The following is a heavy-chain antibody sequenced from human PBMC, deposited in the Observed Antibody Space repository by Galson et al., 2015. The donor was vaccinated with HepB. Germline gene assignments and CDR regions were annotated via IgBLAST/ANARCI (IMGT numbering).Heavy chain of an antibody. CDR3: AGDRGLGTASCSWGCYYVDV. Sequence: SETLSLTCTVSGDSINSHSYYWGWIRQPPGKGPEWIASLYYNGGTYYNPSLKSRVTISVDTSKNQFSLRLNSVTAADTAVYYCAGDRGLGTASCSWGCYYVDVWGKGTTVTVSS. V-gene: IGHV4-39*07. J-gene: IGHJ6*03. CDR1: GDSINSHSYY. D-gene: IGHD2-2*01. CDR2: LYYNGGT.